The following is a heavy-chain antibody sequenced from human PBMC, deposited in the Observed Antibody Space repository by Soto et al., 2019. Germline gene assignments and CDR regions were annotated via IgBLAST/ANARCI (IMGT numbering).Heavy chain of an antibody. J-gene: IGHJ4*02. Sequence: SETLSLTSAVSGGSISSSSWWSWVRQPPGKGLEWIGEIYHSGSTNYNPSLKSRVTISVDKSKNQFSLKLSSVTAADTAVYYCALSGSGSHFDYWGQGTLVTVSS. D-gene: IGHD3-10*01. CDR2: IYHSGST. CDR3: ALSGSGSHFDY. V-gene: IGHV4-4*02. CDR1: GGSISSSSW.